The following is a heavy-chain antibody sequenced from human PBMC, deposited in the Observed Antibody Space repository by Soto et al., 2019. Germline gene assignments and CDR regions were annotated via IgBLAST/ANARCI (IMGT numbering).Heavy chain of an antibody. J-gene: IGHJ6*02. D-gene: IGHD2-21*01. Sequence: QVQLVQSGAEVKKPGASVKVSCKASGYTFTTYGISWVRQAPGQGLEWMGWVSAYNGNTNYAQKVLGRVTLTTDTSTSTAYMELRSLRSDDTAVYYCATQRFVDDYGMDVWGPGTTVTVSS. V-gene: IGHV1-18*01. CDR3: ATQRFVDDYGMDV. CDR2: VSAYNGNT. CDR1: GYTFTTYG.